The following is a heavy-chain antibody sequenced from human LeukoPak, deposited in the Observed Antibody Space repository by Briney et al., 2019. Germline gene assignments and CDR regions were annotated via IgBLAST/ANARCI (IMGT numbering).Heavy chain of an antibody. CDR2: IYYSGST. V-gene: IGHV4-59*08. J-gene: IGHJ4*02. Sequence: SQTLSLTPSDPNHPNNTHHPSRTPHPPKKALEWIGYIYYSGSTNYNPSLKSRVTMSVDTSKNQFSLKLSSVTAADTAVYYCAGRGLSHSGYWGQGTLVTVSS. CDR3: AGRGLSHSGY. D-gene: IGHD6-13*01. CDR1: NHPNNTHH.